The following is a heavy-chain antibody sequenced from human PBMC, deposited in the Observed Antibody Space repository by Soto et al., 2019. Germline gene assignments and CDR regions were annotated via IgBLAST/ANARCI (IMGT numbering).Heavy chain of an antibody. V-gene: IGHV3-30-3*01. Sequence: GGSLRLSCAASGFTFSIYAMNWVRHAPGKGLEWVALISHDGINKYYADSVRGRFTISRDSSTNTLYLQMNSLRAADTAVYYCGRCTSTSCHLGSDYWGQGTLVTVSS. CDR3: GRCTSTSCHLGSDY. D-gene: IGHD2-2*01. CDR2: ISHDGINK. CDR1: GFTFSIYA. J-gene: IGHJ4*02.